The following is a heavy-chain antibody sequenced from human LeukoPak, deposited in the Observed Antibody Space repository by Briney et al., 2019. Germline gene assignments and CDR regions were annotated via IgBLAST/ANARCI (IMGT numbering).Heavy chain of an antibody. J-gene: IGHJ4*02. D-gene: IGHD1-26*01. Sequence: KPSETLSLTCAVYGGSFSGYYWSWIRQPPGKGLEWIGEINHSGSTNYNPSLKSRVTISVDTSKNQFSLKLSSVTAADTAVYYCARAEWEPLLDYWGQGTLVTVSS. CDR2: INHSGST. CDR1: GGSFSGYY. CDR3: ARAEWEPLLDY. V-gene: IGHV4-34*01.